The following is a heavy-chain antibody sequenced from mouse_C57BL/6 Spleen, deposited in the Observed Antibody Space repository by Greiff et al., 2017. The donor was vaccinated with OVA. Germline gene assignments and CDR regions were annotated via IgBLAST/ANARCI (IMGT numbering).Heavy chain of an antibody. J-gene: IGHJ3*01. D-gene: IGHD1-1*01. CDR3: ARGNYVN. Sequence: QVQLQQSGAELVMPGASVKLSCKASGYTFTSYWMHWVKQRPGQGLEWIGEIDPSDSYTNYNQKFKGKSTLTVDKSSSTAYMQLSSLTSEDSAVYYCARGNYVNWGQGTLVTVSA. CDR2: IDPSDSYT. V-gene: IGHV1-69*01. CDR1: GYTFTSYW.